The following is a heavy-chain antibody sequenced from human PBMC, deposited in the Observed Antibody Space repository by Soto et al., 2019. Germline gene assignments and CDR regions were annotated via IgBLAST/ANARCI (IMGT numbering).Heavy chain of an antibody. CDR3: ARFVSSCSGGSCKIYYYYYGMDV. J-gene: IGHJ6*02. V-gene: IGHV1-69*13. D-gene: IGHD2-15*01. CDR2: IIPIFGTA. CDR1: GGTFSSYA. Sequence: SVKVSCKASGGTFSSYASSWVRQAPGRGLEWMGGIIPIFGTANYAQKFQGRVTITADESTSTAYMELSSLRSEDTAVDYCARFVSSCSGGSCKIYYYYYGMDVLGQGTTVTVSS.